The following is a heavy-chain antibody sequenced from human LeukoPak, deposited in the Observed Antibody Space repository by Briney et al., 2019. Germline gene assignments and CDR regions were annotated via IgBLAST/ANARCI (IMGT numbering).Heavy chain of an antibody. CDR3: ARVGYYDSSGYYQRENYFDY. CDR1: GYTFTGYY. D-gene: IGHD3-22*01. CDR2: INPNSGGT. J-gene: IGHJ4*02. V-gene: IGHV1-2*04. Sequence: EASVKVSCKASGYTFTGYYMHWVRQAPGQGLEWMGWINPNSGGTNYAQKFQGWVTMTRDTSISTAYMELSRLRSDDTAVYYCARVGYYDSSGYYQRENYFDYWGQGTLVTVSS.